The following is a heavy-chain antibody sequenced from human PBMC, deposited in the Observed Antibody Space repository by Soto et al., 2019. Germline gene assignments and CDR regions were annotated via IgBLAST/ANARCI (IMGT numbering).Heavy chain of an antibody. V-gene: IGHV1-8*01. CDR2: MNPNSGNT. D-gene: IGHD6-6*01. J-gene: IGHJ3*02. CDR3: ARGIGSSSDDAFDI. Sequence: ASVKVSCKASGYTLTRYDINWVRQATGQGLEWMGWMNPNSGNTGYAQKFQGRVTMTRNTSISTAYMELSSLRSEDTAVYYCARGIGSSSDDAFDIWGQGTMVTVSS. CDR1: GYTLTRYD.